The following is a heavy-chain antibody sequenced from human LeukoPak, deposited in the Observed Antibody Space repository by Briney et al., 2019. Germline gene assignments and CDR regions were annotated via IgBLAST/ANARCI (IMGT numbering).Heavy chain of an antibody. CDR2: ISYDGSNK. V-gene: IGHV3-30-3*01. J-gene: IGHJ4*02. CDR3: AREEEYGDYGY. CDR1: GFTVSSNY. Sequence: GGSLRLSCAASGFTVSSNYMSWVRQAPGKGLEWVAVISYDGSNKYYADSVKGRFTISRDNSKNTLYLQMNSLRAEDTAVYYCAREEEYGDYGYWGQGTLVTVSS. D-gene: IGHD4-17*01.